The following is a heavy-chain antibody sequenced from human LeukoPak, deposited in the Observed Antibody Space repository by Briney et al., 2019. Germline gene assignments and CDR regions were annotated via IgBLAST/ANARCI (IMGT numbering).Heavy chain of an antibody. D-gene: IGHD6-19*01. CDR2: VSGSGHTT. CDR3: AKDCPPRWLFLRDDSEYSPH. Sequence: GGSLRLSCAASGFTFSSYALSWVRQAPGKGMEWVSTVSGSGHTTYYADSVKGRFTISRDNSKSTVYLQMSSLRVEDTAVYTCAKDCPPRWLFLRDDSEYSPHWGQGTLVTVSS. V-gene: IGHV3-23*01. CDR1: GFTFSSYA. J-gene: IGHJ1*01.